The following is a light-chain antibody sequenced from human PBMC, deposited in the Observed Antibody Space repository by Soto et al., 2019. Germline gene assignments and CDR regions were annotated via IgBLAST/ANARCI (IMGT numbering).Light chain of an antibody. CDR3: QQRAKWPLT. Sequence: EIVLTQSPGTLSLSPGERATLSCRASQSVSSSLAWYQQKPGQAPRLLIYGASSRATGIPDRFSGSGSGTDFTLTISRLEPEDFAIYYCQQRAKWPLTFGGGTKVEIK. CDR2: GAS. CDR1: QSVSSS. V-gene: IGKV3D-20*02. J-gene: IGKJ4*01.